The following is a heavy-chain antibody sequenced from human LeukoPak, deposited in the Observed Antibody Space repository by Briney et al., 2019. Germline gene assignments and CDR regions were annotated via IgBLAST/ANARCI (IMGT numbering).Heavy chain of an antibody. CDR1: GGSISSYY. D-gene: IGHD4-17*01. CDR2: IYYSGST. CDR3: ARHGASTVTTPPNYYGMDV. Sequence: SETLSLTCTVSGGSISSYYWSWIRQPPGKGLEWIGYIYYSGSTNYNPSLKSRVTISVDTSKNQFSLKLSSVTAADTAVYYCARHGASTVTTPPNYYGMDVWGQGTTVTVSS. J-gene: IGHJ6*02. V-gene: IGHV4-59*08.